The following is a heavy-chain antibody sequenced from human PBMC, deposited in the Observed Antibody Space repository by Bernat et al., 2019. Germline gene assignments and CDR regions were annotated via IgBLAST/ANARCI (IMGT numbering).Heavy chain of an antibody. V-gene: IGHV3-49*04. CDR3: TRVYDFWSGHYDY. J-gene: IGHJ4*02. CDR2: IRSKAYGGTT. Sequence: VQLVESGGGVVQPGRSLRLSCAASGFTFSSYGMHWVRQAPGKGLEWVGFIRSKAYGGTTEYAASVKGRFTISRDDSKSIAYLQMNSLKTEDTAVYYCTRVYDFWSGHYDYWGQGTLVTVSS. D-gene: IGHD3-3*01. CDR1: GFTFSSYG.